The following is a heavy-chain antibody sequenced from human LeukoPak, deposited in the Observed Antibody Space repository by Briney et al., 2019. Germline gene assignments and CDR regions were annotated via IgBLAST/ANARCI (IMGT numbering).Heavy chain of an antibody. J-gene: IGHJ4*02. CDR3: PRHMGSCSSTSCYGSFDY. Sequence: PSETLSLTCTVSGGSISSSSYYWGWIRQPPGKGLEWIGNIYYSGTTYYNPSLKSRVTISVDTSKNQFSLKLSSVTAADTAVYYPPRHMGSCSSTSCYGSFDYWGQGTLVTVSS. CDR2: IYYSGTT. V-gene: IGHV4-39*01. CDR1: GGSISSSSYY. D-gene: IGHD2-2*01.